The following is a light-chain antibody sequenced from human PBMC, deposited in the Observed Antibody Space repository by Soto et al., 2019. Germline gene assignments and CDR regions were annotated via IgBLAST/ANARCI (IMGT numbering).Light chain of an antibody. CDR3: AAWDDSLNGYV. V-gene: IGLV1-44*01. CDR2: SIN. J-gene: IGLJ1*01. CDR1: SSNIGSNT. Sequence: QSVLTQPPSASGTPGQRVTISCSGSSSNIGSNTVNWYQQLPGTAPKLLIYSINHRPSGVPDRFPGSKSGTSASLAISGLQSEDEADYYCAAWDDSLNGYVFGTGTKVTVL.